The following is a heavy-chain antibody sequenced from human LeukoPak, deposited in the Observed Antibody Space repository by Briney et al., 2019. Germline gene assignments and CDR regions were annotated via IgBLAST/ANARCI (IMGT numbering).Heavy chain of an antibody. CDR2: IYSGGST. D-gene: IGHD6-13*01. Sequence: GGSLRLSCAASGFTVSSNYMSWVRQAPGKGLEWVSVIYSGGSTYYADSVKGRFTISRHNSKSTLYLQMNSLRAEDTAVYYCARATEYSSSWCYFDYWGQGTLVTVSS. V-gene: IGHV3-53*04. CDR3: ARATEYSSSWCYFDY. CDR1: GFTVSSNY. J-gene: IGHJ4*02.